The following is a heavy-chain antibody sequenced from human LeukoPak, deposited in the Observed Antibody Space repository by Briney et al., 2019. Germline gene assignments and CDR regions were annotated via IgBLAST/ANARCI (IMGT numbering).Heavy chain of an antibody. CDR1: GFTFSSYA. CDR2: ISCSGGST. V-gene: IGHV3-23*01. Sequence: PGESLRLSCAASGFTFSSYAMSWVRQAPGKGLEWVSAISCSGGSTYYADSVKGRFTISRDNSKNTLYLQMNSLRAEDTAVYYCAKDTYDFWSGYYIDYWGQGTVVTVSS. CDR3: AKDTYDFWSGYYIDY. D-gene: IGHD3-3*01. J-gene: IGHJ4*02.